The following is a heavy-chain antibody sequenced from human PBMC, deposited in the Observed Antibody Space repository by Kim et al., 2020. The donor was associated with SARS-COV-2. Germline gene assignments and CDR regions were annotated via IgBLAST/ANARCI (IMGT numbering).Heavy chain of an antibody. D-gene: IGHD7-27*01. CDR3: AKDPPVTGDFAD. V-gene: IGHV3-30*18. CDR1: GFTFSSYG. Sequence: GGSLRLSCAASGFTFSSYGMHWVRQAPGKGLEWVAVISYDGGNKYYADSVKVRFTISRDNSKNTLYLQMSSLRAEDTAVYYCAKDPPVTGDFADWGQGTLVTVSS. CDR2: ISYDGGNK. J-gene: IGHJ4*02.